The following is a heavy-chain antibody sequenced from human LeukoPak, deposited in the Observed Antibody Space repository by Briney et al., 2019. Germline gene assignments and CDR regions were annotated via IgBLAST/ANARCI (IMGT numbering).Heavy chain of an antibody. J-gene: IGHJ6*02. CDR3: AREGDCSGGSCYPPYYYGMDV. V-gene: IGHV4-39*07. D-gene: IGHD2-15*01. CDR2: IYYSGST. Sequence: SETLSLTCTVSGGSISSSSYYCGWIRQPPGKGREWIGSIYYSGSTYYNPSLKSRVTISVDTSKNQFSLKLSSVTAADTAVYYCAREGDCSGGSCYPPYYYGMDVWGQGTTVTVSS. CDR1: GGSISSSSYY.